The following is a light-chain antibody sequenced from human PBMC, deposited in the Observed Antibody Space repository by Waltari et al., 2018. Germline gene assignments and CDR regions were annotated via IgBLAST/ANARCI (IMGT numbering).Light chain of an antibody. V-gene: IGKV1-9*01. J-gene: IGKJ4*01. CDR3: QQLNSYPLT. Sequence: DIQLTQSPSFLSASVRDRVTITCRASQGISNYLAWYQQKPGKAPKLLIYSASTLQSGGPSRFSGSGSGTECSLTISSLQPEDFATYYCQQLNSYPLTFGGGTK. CDR2: SAS. CDR1: QGISNY.